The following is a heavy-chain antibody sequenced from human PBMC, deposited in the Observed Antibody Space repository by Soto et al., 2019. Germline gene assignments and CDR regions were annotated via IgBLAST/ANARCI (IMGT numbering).Heavy chain of an antibody. Sequence: PGGSLRLSCVASGFTFSNAWMNWVRQSPGEGLEWVGRIKTKTDGGTTDYAAPVKGRFTISRDDSKNTLFLQMNSLKTEDTAVYYCTRSSTLDSWGQGTLVTVSS. D-gene: IGHD3-10*01. CDR3: TRSSTLDS. J-gene: IGHJ4*02. V-gene: IGHV3-15*01. CDR2: IKTKTDGGTT. CDR1: GFTFSNAW.